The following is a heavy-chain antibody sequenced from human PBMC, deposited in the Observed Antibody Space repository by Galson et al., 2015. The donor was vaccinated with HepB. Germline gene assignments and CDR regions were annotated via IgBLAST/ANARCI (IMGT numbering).Heavy chain of an antibody. Sequence: QSGAEVKKPGESLKISCKGSGYSFTSYWIGWARQMPGKGLEWMGIIYPGDSDTRYSPSFQGQVTISADKSISTAYLQWSSLKASDTAMYYCARQRDYGSGSYFFDYWGQGTLVTVSS. J-gene: IGHJ4*02. D-gene: IGHD3-10*01. V-gene: IGHV5-51*01. CDR1: GYSFTSYW. CDR2: IYPGDSDT. CDR3: ARQRDYGSGSYFFDY.